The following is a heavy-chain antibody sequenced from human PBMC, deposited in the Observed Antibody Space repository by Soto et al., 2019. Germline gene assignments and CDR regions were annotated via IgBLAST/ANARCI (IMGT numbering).Heavy chain of an antibody. CDR2: IYYSGST. V-gene: IGHV4-59*01. Sequence: QVQLQESGPGLVKPSETLSLTCTVSGGSISSYYWSWIRQPPGKGLEWIGYIYYSGSTNYNPSLKSRVTISVDTSKNQFSLKLSSVTAADTAVYYCARDSGSYWEYWFDPWGQGTLVTVSS. CDR1: GGSISSYY. CDR3: ARDSGSYWEYWFDP. J-gene: IGHJ5*02. D-gene: IGHD1-26*01.